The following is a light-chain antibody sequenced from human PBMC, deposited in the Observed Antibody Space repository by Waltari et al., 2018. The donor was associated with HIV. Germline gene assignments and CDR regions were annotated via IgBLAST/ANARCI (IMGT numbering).Light chain of an antibody. CDR2: EDN. J-gene: IGLJ2*01. Sequence: SYEMTQPPSVSVSPGQTAILPCSGHRLSDRYVCWYQHRPGLSPLLVIYEDNKRPSGIPERFSGSTSGDTATLTISGTQPIDEADYYCQAGYTRTAFGGGTKLTVL. CDR3: QAGYTRTA. CDR1: RLSDRY. V-gene: IGLV3-1*01.